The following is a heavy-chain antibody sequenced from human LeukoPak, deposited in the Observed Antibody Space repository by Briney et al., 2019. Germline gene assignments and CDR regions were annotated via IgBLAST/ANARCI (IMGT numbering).Heavy chain of an antibody. D-gene: IGHD5-24*01. CDR2: TYYRSKWYN. J-gene: IGHJ6*02. CDR3: ARDPIEMTTIMDYSYGMDV. V-gene: IGHV6-1*01. CDR1: GDSVSSNSAA. Sequence: QTLSLTCAISGDSVSSNSAAWNWIRQSPSRGLEWLGRTYYRSKWYNDYAVSVKSPITINPDTSKNQFSLQLNSVPPEDTAVYYCARDPIEMTTIMDYSYGMDVWGQGTTVTVSS.